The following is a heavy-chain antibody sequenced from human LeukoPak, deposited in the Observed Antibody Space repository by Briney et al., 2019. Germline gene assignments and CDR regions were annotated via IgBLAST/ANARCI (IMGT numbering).Heavy chain of an antibody. CDR1: GGSISNYY. D-gene: IGHD5-18*01. CDR3: ARHSYGSQFDY. CDR2: IYYSGST. V-gene: IGHV4-59*08. Sequence: KASETLSLTCTVSGGSISNYYWSWIRRPPGKGLEWIGYIYYSGSTNYNPSLKSRATISVDTSKNQFSLKLSSVTAADTAVYYCARHSYGSQFDYWGQGTLVTVSS. J-gene: IGHJ4*02.